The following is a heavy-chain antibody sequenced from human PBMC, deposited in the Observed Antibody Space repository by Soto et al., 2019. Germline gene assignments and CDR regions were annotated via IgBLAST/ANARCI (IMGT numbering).Heavy chain of an antibody. Sequence: QVQLVQSGAEVKKPGSSVKVSCKASGGTFSSYAISWVRQAPGQGLEWMGGIIPIFGTANYAQKFQGRVTITAXXXTXXAYRGLSSLRSEDTAVYYCARSITGTVSYYYGMDVWGQGTTVTVSS. CDR1: GGTFSSYA. D-gene: IGHD1-20*01. CDR3: ARSITGTVSYYYGMDV. J-gene: IGHJ6*02. V-gene: IGHV1-69*12. CDR2: IIPIFGTA.